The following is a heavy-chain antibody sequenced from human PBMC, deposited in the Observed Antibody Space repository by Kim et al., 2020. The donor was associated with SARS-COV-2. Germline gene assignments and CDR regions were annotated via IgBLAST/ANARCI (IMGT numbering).Heavy chain of an antibody. J-gene: IGHJ5*02. CDR1: GFTFSSYG. CDR2: ISYDGSNK. Sequence: GGSLRLSCAASGFTFSSYGMHWVRQAPGKGLEWVAVISYDGSNKYYADSVKGRFTISRDNSKNTLYLQMNSLRAEDTAVYYCAKDGWGVAKYCGGDCYPDLNWFDPWGQGTLVTVSS. V-gene: IGHV3-30*18. CDR3: AKDGWGVAKYCGGDCYPDLNWFDP. D-gene: IGHD2-21*02.